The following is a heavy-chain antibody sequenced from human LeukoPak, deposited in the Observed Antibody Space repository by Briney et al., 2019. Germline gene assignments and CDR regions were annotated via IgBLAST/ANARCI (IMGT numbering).Heavy chain of an antibody. J-gene: IGHJ1*01. D-gene: IGHD6-19*01. CDR3: ARDQYSSNWYVHH. CDR2: IYSGGST. V-gene: IGHV3-53*01. Sequence: PGRSLRLSCAASGFTVSSNCMSWVRQAPGKGLEWVSVIYSGGSTYYADSVKGRFTISRDNSKNTLYLQMNSLRAEDTAVYYCARDQYSSNWYVHHWGPGSLVTVS. CDR1: GFTVSSNC.